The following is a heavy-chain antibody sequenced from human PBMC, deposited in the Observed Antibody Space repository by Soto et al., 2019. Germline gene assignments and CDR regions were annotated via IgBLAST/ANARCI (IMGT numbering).Heavy chain of an antibody. D-gene: IGHD5-18*01. J-gene: IGHJ4*02. V-gene: IGHV1-69*12. CDR3: ASGIQLWLRRINDGYSG. Sequence: QVQLVQSGAEVKKPESSVKVSCKAPGGTFSTYAISWVRQAPGQGLEWMGGIIPMFGTANYARRFQDRVTITADESTNTVYTELRSLRSEDTAVYFCASGIQLWLRRINDGYSGWGQGTLVTVSS. CDR2: IIPMFGTA. CDR1: GGTFSTYA.